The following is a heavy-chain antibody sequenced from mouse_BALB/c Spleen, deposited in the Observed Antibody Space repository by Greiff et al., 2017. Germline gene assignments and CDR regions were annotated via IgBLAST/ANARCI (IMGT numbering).Heavy chain of an antibody. CDR1: GFTFSDFY. V-gene: IGHV7-1*02. J-gene: IGHJ4*01. CDR3: ARDPYYYGSGGAMDY. CDR2: SRNKANDYTT. D-gene: IGHD1-1*01. Sequence: EVKVVESGGGLVQPGGSLRLSCATSGFTFSDFYMEWVRQPPGKRLEWIAASRNKANDYTTEYSASVKGRFIVSRDTSQSILYLQMNALRAEDTAIYYCARDPYYYGSGGAMDYWGQGTSVTVSS.